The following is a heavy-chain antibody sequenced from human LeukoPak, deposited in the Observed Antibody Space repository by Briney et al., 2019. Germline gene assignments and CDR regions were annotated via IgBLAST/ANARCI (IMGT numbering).Heavy chain of an antibody. CDR3: AELGITMIGGV. D-gene: IGHD3-10*02. J-gene: IGHJ6*04. Sequence: GGSLRLSCAASGFTFSSYEMNWVRQAPGKGLEWVSYISSSGTTKYYADSVQGRFTISRDNAKNSLYLQMNSLRAEDTAVYYCAELGITMIGGVWGKGTTVTISS. V-gene: IGHV3-48*03. CDR2: ISSSGTTK. CDR1: GFTFSSYE.